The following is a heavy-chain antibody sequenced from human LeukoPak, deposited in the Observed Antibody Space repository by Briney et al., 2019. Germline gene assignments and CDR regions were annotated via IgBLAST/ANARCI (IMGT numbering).Heavy chain of an antibody. CDR2: ISGSGGST. V-gene: IGHV3-23*01. CDR3: AKKVGQLLYYYYYMDV. D-gene: IGHD2-2*01. Sequence: PGGSLRLSCAASGFTFSSYAMSWVRQAPGKGLEWVSAISGSGGSTYYADSVKGRFTISRDNSKNTLYLQMNSLRAEDTAVYYCAKKVGQLLYYYYYMDVWGKGTTVTVSS. CDR1: GFTFSSYA. J-gene: IGHJ6*03.